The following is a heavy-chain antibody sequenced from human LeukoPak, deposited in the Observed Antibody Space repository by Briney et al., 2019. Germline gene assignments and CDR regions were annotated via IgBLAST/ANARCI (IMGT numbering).Heavy chain of an antibody. Sequence: GGSLRLSCAASGFTFSSYSMNWVRQAPGKGLEWVSSISSSSSYIYYADSVKGRFTISRDNAKNSLYLQMNSLRAEDTAVYYCVRDGYSSGWYFIDYWGQGTLVTVSS. CDR3: VRDGYSSGWYFIDY. CDR2: ISSSSSYI. J-gene: IGHJ4*02. CDR1: GFTFSSYS. V-gene: IGHV3-21*01. D-gene: IGHD6-13*01.